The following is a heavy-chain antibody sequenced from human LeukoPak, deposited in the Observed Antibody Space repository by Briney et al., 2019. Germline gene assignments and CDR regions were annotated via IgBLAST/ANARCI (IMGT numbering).Heavy chain of an antibody. CDR3: ARDVVAMATTHLFDY. CDR1: GGSISSSSYY. Sequence: PSETLSLTCTVSGGSISSSSYYWGWIRQPPGKGLEWIGSIYYSGSTYYNPSLKSRVTISVDTSKNQFSLKLSSVTAADTAVYYCARDVVAMATTHLFDYWDQGTLVT. V-gene: IGHV4-39*07. J-gene: IGHJ4*02. CDR2: IYYSGST. D-gene: IGHD5-24*01.